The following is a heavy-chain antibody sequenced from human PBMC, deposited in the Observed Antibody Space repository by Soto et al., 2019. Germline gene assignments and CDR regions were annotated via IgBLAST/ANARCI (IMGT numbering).Heavy chain of an antibody. V-gene: IGHV3-30-3*01. CDR1: GLTVSGKK. CDR3: ARSSGVSTPDFDY. Sequence: PGGSLRLSCVASGLTVSGKKYMAWVRQAPGKGPEWVAVISHDGSIKYYTDSVKGRFTISRDNSLHTVYLQMNSLGPEDTAVYFCARSSGVSTPDFDYWGQGALVTVSS. CDR2: ISHDGSIK. J-gene: IGHJ4*02. D-gene: IGHD3-10*01.